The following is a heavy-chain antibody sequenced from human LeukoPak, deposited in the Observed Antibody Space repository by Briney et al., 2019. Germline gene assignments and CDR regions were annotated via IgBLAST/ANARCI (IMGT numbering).Heavy chain of an antibody. J-gene: IGHJ4*02. CDR3: ARGITHKRRGHDY. CDR1: GYTFTSYD. V-gene: IGHV1-8*01. D-gene: IGHD3-10*01. Sequence: ASVKVSCNASGYTFTSYDINGVRQATGQGLEWMGWMNPKSGNTGYAQKFQGRVTMTRNTSISTAYMELSSLRSEDTAVYYCARGITHKRRGHDYWGQGILVTVAS. CDR2: MNPKSGNT.